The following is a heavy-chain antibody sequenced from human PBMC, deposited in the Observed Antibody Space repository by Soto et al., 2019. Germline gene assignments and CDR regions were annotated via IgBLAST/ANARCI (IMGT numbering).Heavy chain of an antibody. CDR2: INSGGEST. D-gene: IGHD4-17*01. CDR3: AHPRGYGVFDAVDI. CDR1: GFNFISYA. J-gene: IGHJ3*02. V-gene: IGHV3-23*01. Sequence: GGSLRLSCAASGFNFISYAMNWVRQAPGKGLEWVSAINSGGESTFYAESVRGRFTISRDNALNTLFLHMKSLRPEDTAVYYCAHPRGYGVFDAVDIWGQGTMVTVSS.